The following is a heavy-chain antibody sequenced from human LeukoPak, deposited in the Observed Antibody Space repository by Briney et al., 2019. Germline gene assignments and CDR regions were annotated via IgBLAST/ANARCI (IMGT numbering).Heavy chain of an antibody. CDR3: AKAGAYPIVTYDS. CDR1: GFTFSSYG. Sequence: GGSLSLSCSASGFTFSSYGMKWVRQAPGKGLEWVANIKQDGNEKDYVDSVKGRFSISRDNAKNSLYLQMDSLRAEDTAVYYCAKAGAYPIVTYDSWGQGALVTVSS. D-gene: IGHD4-11*01. V-gene: IGHV3-7*01. J-gene: IGHJ5*01. CDR2: IKQDGNEK.